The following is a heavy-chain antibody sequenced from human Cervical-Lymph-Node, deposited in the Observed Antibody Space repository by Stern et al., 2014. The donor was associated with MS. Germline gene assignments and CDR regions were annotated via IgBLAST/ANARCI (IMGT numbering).Heavy chain of an antibody. V-gene: IGHV3-30*18. J-gene: IGHJ4*02. CDR1: GFSFSTFG. CDR2: ISYDGSDK. D-gene: IGHD3-22*01. CDR3: VKDRQWLTYFFDY. Sequence: VHLVESGGGVVQPGRPLRLSCAASGFSFSTFGMHWVRQAPGKGLEWVAFISYDGSDKSYADSVKGRFTLSRDNSNNTLYLQMNRLRAEDTAVYYCVKDRQWLTYFFDYWGQGSLVTVSS.